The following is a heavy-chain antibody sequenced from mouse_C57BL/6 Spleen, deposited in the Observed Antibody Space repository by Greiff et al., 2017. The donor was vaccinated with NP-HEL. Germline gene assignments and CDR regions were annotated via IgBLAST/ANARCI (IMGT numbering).Heavy chain of an antibody. D-gene: IGHD2-5*01. CDR2: ISSGSSTI. V-gene: IGHV5-17*01. J-gene: IGHJ1*03. Sequence: EVMLVESGGGLVKPGGSLKLSCAASGFTFSDYGMHWVRQAPEKGLEWVAYISSGSSTIYYADTVKGRFTISRDNAKNTLFLQMTSLRSEDTAMYYCARTYYSNYHWYFDVWGTGTTVTVSS. CDR3: ARTYYSNYHWYFDV. CDR1: GFTFSDYG.